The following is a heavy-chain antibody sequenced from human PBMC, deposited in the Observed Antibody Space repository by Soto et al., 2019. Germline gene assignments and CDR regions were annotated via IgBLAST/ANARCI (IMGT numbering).Heavy chain of an antibody. CDR2: INAGNGNT. J-gene: IGHJ4*02. V-gene: IGHV1-3*01. Sequence: ASVEVSCKASGYTFTSYAMHWVRQAPGQRLEWMGWINAGNGNTKYSQRFQGRVTITRDTSASTAYMELSSLRSEDTAVYYCARSGIAAAVDYWGQGTLVTVSS. CDR3: ARSGIAAAVDY. D-gene: IGHD6-13*01. CDR1: GYTFTSYA.